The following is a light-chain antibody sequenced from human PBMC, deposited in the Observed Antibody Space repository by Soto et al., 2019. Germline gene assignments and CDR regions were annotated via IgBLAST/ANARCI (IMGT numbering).Light chain of an antibody. CDR1: TGAVTSGHY. CDR2: DTT. Sequence: QAVVTQEPSLTVSPGGTVILTCGSSTGAVTSGHYPYWFQQKPGQAPKTLIYDTTNKQSWSPARFSGSLLGGKAALTLSGVQPEDEADYYCLLYYGGSYVFGAGTKVTVL. CDR3: LLYYGGSYV. J-gene: IGLJ1*01. V-gene: IGLV7-46*01.